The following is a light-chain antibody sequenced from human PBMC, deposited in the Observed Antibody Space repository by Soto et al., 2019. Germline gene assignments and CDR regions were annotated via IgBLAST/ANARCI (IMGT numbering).Light chain of an antibody. CDR2: DVS. J-gene: IGKJ5*01. CDR1: QSVSSY. V-gene: IGKV3-11*01. Sequence: VVTLSPDTLSFSSGERASLFCIASQSVSSYLAWYQQKPGQAPRLLIYDVSNRASGIPARFSGSGSETDFTLTISSLEPEDFAVYYCQQRRDWPLTFGQGSILDI. CDR3: QQRRDWPLT.